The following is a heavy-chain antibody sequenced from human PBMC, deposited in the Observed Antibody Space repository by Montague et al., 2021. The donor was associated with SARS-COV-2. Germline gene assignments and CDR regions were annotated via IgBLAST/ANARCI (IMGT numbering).Heavy chain of an antibody. J-gene: IGHJ5*02. V-gene: IGHV2-5*02. CDR2: IYWDDDE. Sequence: PALVTPTQTLTLTCTFSGISLSTSGVGVAWIRQPPGKALEWLALIYWDDDERYSPSMRSRLTITKGTSENQVVLRMTNMDPMDTATYYCAPLGFDSRSYYTPHNWFDPWGQGILVTVSS. CDR3: APLGFDSRSYYTPHNWFDP. D-gene: IGHD3-10*01. CDR1: GISLSTSGVG.